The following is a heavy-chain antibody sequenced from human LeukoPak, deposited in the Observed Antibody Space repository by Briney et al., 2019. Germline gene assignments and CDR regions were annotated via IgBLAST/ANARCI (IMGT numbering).Heavy chain of an antibody. V-gene: IGHV3-74*01. CDR2: INSDGSST. J-gene: IGHJ4*02. CDR1: GFTFSSYW. Sequence: GGSLRLSCAASGFTFSSYWMHWVRQAPGKGLVWVSRINSDGSSTTYADSVEGRFTISRDNAKNTLYLQMNSLRAEDTAVYYCALDEGRAVANYWGQGTLVTVSS. CDR3: ALDEGRAVANY. D-gene: IGHD6-19*01.